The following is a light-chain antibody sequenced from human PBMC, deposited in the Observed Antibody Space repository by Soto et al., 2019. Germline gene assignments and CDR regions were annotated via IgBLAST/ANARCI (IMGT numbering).Light chain of an antibody. CDR1: QGIRND. Sequence: DTQMTQSPYSLSASVGDRVTITCRASQGIRNDLGWYQQRPGKAPKRLIYLAASLQSGVPSRFSGSGSGTEFAHTISSLQPEDVATYYCLQHNSYPLTFGPGTKVDI. J-gene: IGKJ3*01. CDR3: LQHNSYPLT. V-gene: IGKV1-17*01. CDR2: LAA.